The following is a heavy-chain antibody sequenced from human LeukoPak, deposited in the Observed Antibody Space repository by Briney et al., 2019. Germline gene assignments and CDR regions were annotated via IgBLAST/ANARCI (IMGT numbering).Heavy chain of an antibody. V-gene: IGHV3-23*01. D-gene: IGHD2-2*01. Sequence: PGGSLRLSCAASGFTFSSYAMSWVRQAPGKGLEWVSAISAGGSTHYADSVKGRFTISRDNSKNTLYLQMNSLRAEDTAVYYCAKDYYCSGTSCYGWFDPWGQGTLVTVSS. CDR3: AKDYYCSGTSCYGWFDP. J-gene: IGHJ5*02. CDR2: ISAGGST. CDR1: GFTFSSYA.